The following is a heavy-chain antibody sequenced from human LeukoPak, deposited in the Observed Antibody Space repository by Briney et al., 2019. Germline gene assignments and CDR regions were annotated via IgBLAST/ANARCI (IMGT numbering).Heavy chain of an antibody. CDR1: GYTFTSHG. D-gene: IGHD6-13*01. CDR2: ISAYNGDT. CDR3: ARGNIAAAGSHFDY. J-gene: IGHJ4*02. Sequence: GASVKVSCKASGYTFTSHGVSWVRQAPGQGLEWMGWISAYNGDTNYAQKFQGRVTITADESTSTAYMELSSLRSEDTAVYYCARGNIAAAGSHFDYWGQGTLVTVSS. V-gene: IGHV1-18*01.